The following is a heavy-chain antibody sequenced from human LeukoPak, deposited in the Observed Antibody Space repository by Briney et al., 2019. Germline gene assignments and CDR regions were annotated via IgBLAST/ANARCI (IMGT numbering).Heavy chain of an antibody. CDR1: GYTFTSYD. D-gene: IGHD5-18*01. V-gene: IGHV1-8*01. Sequence: ASVKVSCKASGYTFTSYDINWVRQAPGQGLEWMGWMNPNSGNTGYAQKFQGRVTMTRNTSMSTAYMELSSLRSEDTAVYYCALRGYSYGSPYYYYYYMDVWGKGTTVTVSS. CDR3: ALRGYSYGSPYYYYYYMDV. J-gene: IGHJ6*03. CDR2: MNPNSGNT.